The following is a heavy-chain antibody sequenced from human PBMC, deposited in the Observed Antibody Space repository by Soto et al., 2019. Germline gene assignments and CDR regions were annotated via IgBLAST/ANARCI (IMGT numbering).Heavy chain of an antibody. D-gene: IGHD5-18*01. J-gene: IGHJ4*02. CDR3: ARGAERYGSGYFDY. Sequence: GAAVKASCKASGGTFSSYAISWVRQAPGQGLEWMGGVIPIFGTANYAQKFQGRVTITADESTSTAYMELSSLRSEDTAVYYCARGAERYGSGYFDYSGPGTRVTVSS. CDR1: GGTFSSYA. V-gene: IGHV1-69*13. CDR2: VIPIFGTA.